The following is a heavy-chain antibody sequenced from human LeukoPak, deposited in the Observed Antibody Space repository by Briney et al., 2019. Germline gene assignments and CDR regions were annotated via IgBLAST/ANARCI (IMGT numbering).Heavy chain of an antibody. J-gene: IGHJ4*02. CDR3: AKAPSWYSGIWFDY. CDR1: GFTFSSYA. D-gene: IGHD6-13*01. Sequence: GGSLRLSCAASGFTFSSYAMSWVRQAPGNGLEWVSAISGSGGSTYYADSVKGRFTISRDNSKNTLYLQMNSLRAEDTAVYYCAKAPSWYSGIWFDYWGQGTLVTVSS. V-gene: IGHV3-23*01. CDR2: ISGSGGST.